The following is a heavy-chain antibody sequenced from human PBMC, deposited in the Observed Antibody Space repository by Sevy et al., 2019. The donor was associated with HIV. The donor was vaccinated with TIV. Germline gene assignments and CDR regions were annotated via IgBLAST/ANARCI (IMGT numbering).Heavy chain of an antibody. CDR1: GFTFRSFS. V-gene: IGHV3-33*01. CDR3: ARDAARVIVPTAGFDS. Sequence: GGSLRLSCVASGFTFRSFSMHWVRQAPGKGLEWVAAIWYDGRTERYADSVQGRLTISTDNSKKTLYLQMNSLGDEDTAIYYCARDAARVIVPTAGFDSWGQGTLVTVSS. D-gene: IGHD1-1*01. J-gene: IGHJ5*01. CDR2: IWYDGRTE.